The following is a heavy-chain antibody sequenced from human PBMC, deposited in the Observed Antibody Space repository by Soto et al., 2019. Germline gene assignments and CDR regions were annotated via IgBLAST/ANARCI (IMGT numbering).Heavy chain of an antibody. CDR2: INGRGDST. D-gene: IGHD3-3*01. J-gene: IGHJ4*02. Sequence: GSLRLSCAASGFTFNNYAMSWVRQAPGKGLEWVSGINGRGDSTYYADSVKGRFTTSRDNSKSTLYLQMNSLRAEDTAEYYCANGVDISRFDYWGQGTLVTVSS. V-gene: IGHV3-23*01. CDR3: ANGVDISRFDY. CDR1: GFTFNNYA.